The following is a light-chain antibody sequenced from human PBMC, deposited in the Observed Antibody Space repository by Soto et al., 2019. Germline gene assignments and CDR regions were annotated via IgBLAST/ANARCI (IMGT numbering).Light chain of an antibody. CDR1: QSVSSY. J-gene: IGKJ3*01. V-gene: IGKV1-39*01. CDR3: QQSYSTPPFT. Sequence: DIQMTQSPSPLSASVGDRVDITCRTSQSVSSYLNWYQAKPGKAPKLLIYETSNLESGVPSRFSGSGYVTDFTLTISSLQPEDSATYYCQQSYSTPPFTFGPGTRVDI. CDR2: ETS.